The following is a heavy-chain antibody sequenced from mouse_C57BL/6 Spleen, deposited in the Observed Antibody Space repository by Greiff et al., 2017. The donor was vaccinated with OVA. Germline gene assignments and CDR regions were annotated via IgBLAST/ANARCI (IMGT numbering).Heavy chain of an antibody. CDR1: GYTFTSYW. J-gene: IGHJ4*01. V-gene: IGHV1-64*01. D-gene: IGHD1-1*01. Sequence: QVQLQQPGAELVKPGASVKLSCKASGYTFTSYWMHWVKQRTGKGLEWIGMIHPNSGSTNYNEKFKSKATLTVDKSSSTAYMQRSSLTSEDSAVYYCAIRYYGSSYAMDYWGQGTSVTVSS. CDR2: IHPNSGST. CDR3: AIRYYGSSYAMDY.